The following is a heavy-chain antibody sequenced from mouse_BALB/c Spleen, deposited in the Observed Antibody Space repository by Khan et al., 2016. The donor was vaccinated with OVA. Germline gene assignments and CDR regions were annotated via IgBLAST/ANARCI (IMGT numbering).Heavy chain of an antibody. J-gene: IGHJ4*01. CDR1: GYSITSGYA. CDR2: IRYSGST. D-gene: IGHD1-1*01. Sequence: EVELVESGPGLVKPSQSLSLTCTVTGYSITSGYAWNWIRQFPGNKLEWMGYIRYSGSTSYNPSLRSRISITRDTSKNPFFLQLNSVTTEDTATYYCARKNYYGYAMDYWGQGTSVTVSS. CDR3: ARKNYYGYAMDY. V-gene: IGHV3-2*02.